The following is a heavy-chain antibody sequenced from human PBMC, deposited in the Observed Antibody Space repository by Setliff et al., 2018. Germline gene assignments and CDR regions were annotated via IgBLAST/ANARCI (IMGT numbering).Heavy chain of an antibody. CDR3: GRASRFGTIVYRGDYYMDV. D-gene: IGHD3-10*01. Sequence: ASVKVSCKASGYTFTTYAMGWMRQAPGQGLEWMGWINTNTGKPSYAQGFTGRFVFSLDTSVSTAYLQINSLEAEDSAVYYCGRASRFGTIVYRGDYYMDVWGKGTTVTVSS. CDR1: GYTFTTYA. V-gene: IGHV7-4-1*02. J-gene: IGHJ6*03. CDR2: INTNTGKP.